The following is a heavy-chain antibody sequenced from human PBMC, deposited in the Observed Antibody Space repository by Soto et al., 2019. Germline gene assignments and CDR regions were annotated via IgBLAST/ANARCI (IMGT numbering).Heavy chain of an antibody. J-gene: IGHJ4*02. CDR2: FFTGGST. Sequence: EVLLVESGGGLIQPGGSLRLSCAAAGFNVSDNYMGWVRQAPGKGLEWVSSFFTGGSTDYADSVKGRFTISRDDSKNILYLQMNSLRAEDTAVYYCAKDEGAEDDILTGYPLFDYRGQGILVTVSS. CDR3: AKDEGAEDDILTGYPLFDY. CDR1: GFNVSDNY. V-gene: IGHV3-66*03. D-gene: IGHD3-9*01.